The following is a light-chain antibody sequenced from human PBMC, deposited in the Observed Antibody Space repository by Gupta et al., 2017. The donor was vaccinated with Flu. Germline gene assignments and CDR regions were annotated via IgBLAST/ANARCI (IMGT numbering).Light chain of an antibody. CDR1: SSNIGSNT. CDR3: AAGDDSLNGPV. Sequence: QSVLTQPPSASGTPGQRVTISCSGGSSNIGSNTVNWYQQLPGTAPKLLIYSNNQRPSGVPDRFSGSKSGTSASLAISGLQAEDEADYYCAAGDDSLNGPVFGGGTKLTVL. V-gene: IGLV1-44*01. CDR2: SNN. J-gene: IGLJ3*02.